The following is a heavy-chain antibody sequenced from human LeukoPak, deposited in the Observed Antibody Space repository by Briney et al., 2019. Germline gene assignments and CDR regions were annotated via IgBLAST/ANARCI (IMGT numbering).Heavy chain of an antibody. CDR3: ARAKEITMVRGLIITFYFNY. J-gene: IGHJ4*02. CDR2: IYYSGST. Sequence: SQTLSLTRAVSGASISSGGYSWTWIRQPPGKGLEWIGNIYYSGSTDYNPSLKSRVTMSVDRSKNQFSLNLSSVTAADTAVYYCARAKEITMVRGLIITFYFNYWGQGTLVTVSS. CDR1: GASISSGGYS. V-gene: IGHV4-30-2*01. D-gene: IGHD3-10*01.